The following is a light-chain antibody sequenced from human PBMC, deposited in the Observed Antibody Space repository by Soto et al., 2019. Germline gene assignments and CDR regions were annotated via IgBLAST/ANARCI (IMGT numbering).Light chain of an antibody. CDR3: SSYAGSNNFV. V-gene: IGLV2-8*01. CDR1: SSNVGGYTY. Sequence: QSAMTQPPSASGSPGQSVTISSTGPSSNVGGYTYASWYQQHPGKAPKLMIYEVSRRPSGVPDRFSGSKSGNTASLTVSGLQAEDEADYYCSSYAGSNNFVFGGGTKVTVL. J-gene: IGLJ2*01. CDR2: EVS.